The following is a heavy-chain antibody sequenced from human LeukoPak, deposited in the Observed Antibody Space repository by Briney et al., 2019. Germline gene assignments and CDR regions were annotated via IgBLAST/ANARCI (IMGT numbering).Heavy chain of an antibody. CDR3: ASRQSFHYYYMDV. CDR1: GFTFSSYA. CDR2: INADGSST. D-gene: IGHD2/OR15-2a*01. V-gene: IGHV3-74*01. Sequence: GGSLRLSCAASGFTFSSYAVHWVRQAPGKGLEWVSSINADGSSTSHADSMKGRFTISRDNTKNTLYLQMNSPRADDTAVYYRASRQSFHYYYMDVWGKGTTVTVSS. J-gene: IGHJ6*03.